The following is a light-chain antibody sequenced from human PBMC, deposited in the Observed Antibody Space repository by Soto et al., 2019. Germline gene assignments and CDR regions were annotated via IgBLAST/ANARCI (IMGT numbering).Light chain of an antibody. V-gene: IGKV3-15*01. CDR1: QSVSSN. J-gene: IGKJ4*01. Sequence: EIVMTHSPATLTVSPGERATLSCRASQSVSSNLAWYQQKPGQAPSLLIYGASTSATGTPARFSGSGSGREYTLAISSLQSEDFAVYYCQQYIRWPLTFGGGTKVEIK. CDR2: GAS. CDR3: QQYIRWPLT.